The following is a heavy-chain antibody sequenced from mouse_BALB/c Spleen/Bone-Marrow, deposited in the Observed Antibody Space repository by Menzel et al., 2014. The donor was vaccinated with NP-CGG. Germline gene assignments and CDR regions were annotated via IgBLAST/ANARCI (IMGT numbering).Heavy chain of an antibody. CDR2: IDPANGNT. D-gene: IGHD1-1*01. Sequence: EVQLVESGAELVKPGASVKLSCIASGFNIKDTYMHWVRQRPEQGLEWIGRIDPANGNTKYDPKFQGKATITADTSSNTAYLQLSSLTSEDTAVYYCARYSYGSRGYYFDYWGQGTTLTVSS. J-gene: IGHJ2*01. CDR1: GFNIKDTY. CDR3: ARYSYGSRGYYFDY. V-gene: IGHV14-3*02.